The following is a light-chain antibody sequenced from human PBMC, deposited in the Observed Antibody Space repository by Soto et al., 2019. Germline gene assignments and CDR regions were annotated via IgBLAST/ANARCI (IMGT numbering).Light chain of an antibody. CDR3: QQYNDWPPIT. V-gene: IGKV3-15*01. CDR2: GAS. Sequence: EIVMTQSPATLSVSPGERATLSCRASQSVSSSLAWYQQKPGQPPRLVIYGASTRATSIPARFSGSGSGTEVTLTISSLQSEEYAADYCQQYNDWPPITFGQGTRLEIK. CDR1: QSVSSS. J-gene: IGKJ5*01.